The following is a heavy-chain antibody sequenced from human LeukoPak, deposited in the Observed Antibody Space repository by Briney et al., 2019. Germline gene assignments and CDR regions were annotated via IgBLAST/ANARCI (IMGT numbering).Heavy chain of an antibody. CDR2: INPNSGGT. CDR1: GYTFTNYY. Sequence: GASVKVSCKASGYTFTNYYIHWVRQAPGQGLEWMGWINPNSGGTNYAQQFQGRVTMTRDTSISTTYMELSWLRSDDTAVYYCARGYCSTTSCPPGNYWGQGTLVTVPS. V-gene: IGHV1-2*02. D-gene: IGHD2-2*01. J-gene: IGHJ4*02. CDR3: ARGYCSTTSCPPGNY.